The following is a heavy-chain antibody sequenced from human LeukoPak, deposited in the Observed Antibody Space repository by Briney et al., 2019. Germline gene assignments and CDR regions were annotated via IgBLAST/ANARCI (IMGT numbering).Heavy chain of an antibody. D-gene: IGHD3-9*01. Sequence: ASVKVSCRASGYTFTSYGISWVRQAPGQGLEWMGWISAYNGNTNYAQKLQGRVTMTTDTSTSTAYMELWSLRSDDTAVYYCAREFHVPYYDILTGYYNYWFDPWGQGTLVTVSS. J-gene: IGHJ5*02. CDR1: GYTFTSYG. CDR2: ISAYNGNT. CDR3: AREFHVPYYDILTGYYNYWFDP. V-gene: IGHV1-18*01.